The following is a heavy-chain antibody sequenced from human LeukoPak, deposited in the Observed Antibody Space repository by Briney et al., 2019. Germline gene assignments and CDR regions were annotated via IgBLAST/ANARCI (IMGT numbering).Heavy chain of an antibody. CDR2: ISSSSYI. J-gene: IGHJ4*02. CDR3: AREVGATGNDY. Sequence: GGSLRLSCAASGFTFSSYSMNWVRQAPGKGLEWVSSISSSSYIYYADSVKGRFTISRDNAKNSLYLQMNSLRAEDTAVYYCAREVGATGNDYWGQGTLVTVSS. D-gene: IGHD1-26*01. CDR1: GFTFSSYS. V-gene: IGHV3-21*01.